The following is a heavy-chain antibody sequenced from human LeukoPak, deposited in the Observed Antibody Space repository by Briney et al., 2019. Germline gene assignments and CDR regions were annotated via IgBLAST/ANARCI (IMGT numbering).Heavy chain of an antibody. D-gene: IGHD6-25*01. V-gene: IGHV3-23*01. Sequence: TGGSLRLSCAASGVTFSSYGFTFSSYGMNWVRQAPGKGLEWVSGISGVGGSRYYADSVKGRFTISRDNSKNTLYPQMNSLRAEDTAVYYCARGGLDESFQYWGQGTLVTVST. CDR3: ARGGLDESFQY. CDR1: GVTFSSYGFTFSSYG. CDR2: ISGVGGSR. J-gene: IGHJ1*01.